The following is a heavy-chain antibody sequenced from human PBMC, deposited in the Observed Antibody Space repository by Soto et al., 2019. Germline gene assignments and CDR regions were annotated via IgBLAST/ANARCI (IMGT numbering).Heavy chain of an antibody. CDR3: ARNTPYYYDSSGYYY. D-gene: IGHD3-22*01. CDR1: GFTFSSYA. J-gene: IGHJ4*02. Sequence: QVQLVESGGGVVQPGRSLRLSCAASGFTFSSYAMHWVRQAPGKGLEWVAVISYDGSNKYYADSVKGRFTISRDNSKNTLYLQMNSLRAGDTAVYYCARNTPYYYDSSGYYYWGQGTLVTVSS. V-gene: IGHV3-30-3*01. CDR2: ISYDGSNK.